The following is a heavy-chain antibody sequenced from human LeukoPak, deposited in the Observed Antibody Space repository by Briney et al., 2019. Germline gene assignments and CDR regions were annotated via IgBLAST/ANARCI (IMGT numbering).Heavy chain of an antibody. CDR2: IRYDGSNK. CDR1: GFTFSSYG. D-gene: IGHD6-19*01. Sequence: GGSLRLSCAASGFTFSSYGMHWVRQAPGKGLEWVAFIRYDGSNKYYAGSVKGRFTISRDNSKNTLYLQMNSLRAEDTAVYYCAKDMIAVAGSSFDYWGQGTLVTVSS. V-gene: IGHV3-30*02. J-gene: IGHJ4*02. CDR3: AKDMIAVAGSSFDY.